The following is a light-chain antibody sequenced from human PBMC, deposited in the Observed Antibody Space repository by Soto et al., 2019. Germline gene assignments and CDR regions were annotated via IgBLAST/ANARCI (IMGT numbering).Light chain of an antibody. J-gene: IGLJ3*02. CDR3: CSFAGSYTFWV. CDR2: DVS. V-gene: IGLV2-11*01. Sequence: QSALTQPRSVSGSPGQSVTLSCTGTSSDVGDYNYVSWYQQYPGKAPKLVIYDVSTRPSGVPDRFSGSKSGNTASLTISGLQAEDEADYYCCSFAGSYTFWVFGGGTKLTVL. CDR1: SSDVGDYNY.